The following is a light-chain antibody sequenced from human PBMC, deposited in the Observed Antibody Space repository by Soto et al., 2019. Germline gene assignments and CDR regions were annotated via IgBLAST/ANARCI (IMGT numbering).Light chain of an antibody. CDR1: QLISNH. Sequence: DIQMTQSPSSLSASVGDRVTITCRSSQLISNHLNLYPQKPGQAPNLLIYAASSLLSEVPPRFTGSRSGRDFTLSISSLQAEDVGAYFRQHTYSTLPFTFGPGTRVEMK. CDR3: QHTYSTLPFT. J-gene: IGKJ2*01. CDR2: AAS. V-gene: IGKV1-39*01.